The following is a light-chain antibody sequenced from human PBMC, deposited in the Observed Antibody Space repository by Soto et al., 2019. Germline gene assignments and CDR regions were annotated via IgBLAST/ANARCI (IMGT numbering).Light chain of an antibody. CDR1: SSDVGGYNY. CDR2: DVS. V-gene: IGLV2-14*01. Sequence: QSALTQPASVSGSPEQSITISAPGTSSDVGGYNYVSWYQQHPGKAPKLMIYDVSNRPSGVSNRFSGSKSGNTASLTISGLQAEYEADYYCSSYTSSSTYVFGTGTKVTV. CDR3: SSYTSSSTYV. J-gene: IGLJ1*01.